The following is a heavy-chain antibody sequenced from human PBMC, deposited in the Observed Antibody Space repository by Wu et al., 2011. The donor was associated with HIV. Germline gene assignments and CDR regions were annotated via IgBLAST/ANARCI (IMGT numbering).Heavy chain of an antibody. V-gene: IGHV1-46*01. CDR2: INPGGGTS. CDR3: ARGWEGNKDSGXKYHYFDN. J-gene: IGHJ4*02. D-gene: IGHD3-22*01. CDR1: GYAFTLYY. Sequence: QVQLVQSGAEVKRPGASVRISCKSSGYAFTLYYMHWVRQASGQGLEWMGIINPGGGTSSHAQKFQGRLTMTSDTSTSTVYMELTGLTSDDAAVYYCARGWEGNKDSGXKYHYFDNWGPGTLVAVSS.